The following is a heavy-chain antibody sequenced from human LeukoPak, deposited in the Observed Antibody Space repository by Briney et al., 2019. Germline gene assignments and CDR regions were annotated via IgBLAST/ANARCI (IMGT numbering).Heavy chain of an antibody. CDR2: IRYDGSNK. D-gene: IGHD3-22*01. CDR1: GFTFSSYG. CDR3: ANPKGYYDSSALIGGY. Sequence: GGSLRLSCAASGFTFSSYGMHWVRQAPGKGLEWVAFIRYDGSNKYYADSVKGRFTISRDNSKNTLYLQMNSLRAEDTAVYYCANPKGYYDSSALIGGYWGQGTLVTVSA. V-gene: IGHV3-30*02. J-gene: IGHJ4*02.